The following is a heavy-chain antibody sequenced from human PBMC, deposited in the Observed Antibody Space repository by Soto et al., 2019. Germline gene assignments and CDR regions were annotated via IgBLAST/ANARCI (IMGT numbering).Heavy chain of an antibody. CDR3: ARDGPYYYASRMDV. Sequence: EVQLVESGGGLVQPGGSLRLSCAASGIPVSSNYMTWVRQAPGKGLEWVSVLHSGGDTYYANSVKGRFTISRHDSTKTLFLQMNSLTAEDTAVYYCARDGPYYYASRMDVWGQGTTVTVSS. CDR2: LHSGGDT. J-gene: IGHJ6*02. CDR1: GIPVSSNY. V-gene: IGHV3-53*04. D-gene: IGHD3-10*01.